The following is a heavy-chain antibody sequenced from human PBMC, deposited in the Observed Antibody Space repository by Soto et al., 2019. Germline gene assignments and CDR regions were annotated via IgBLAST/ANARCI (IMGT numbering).Heavy chain of an antibody. CDR2: IYYSGST. V-gene: IGHV4-39*01. CDR3: ARHPSDFWFDP. D-gene: IGHD2-21*02. Sequence: SETLSLTCSVSGGSISSSSYFWGWIRQPPGKGLEWIGSIYYSGSTYYNPSFKSRVTVSVDTSKNQFSLKLSSVTAADTAVYYCARHPSDFWFDPWGQGTLVTVSS. J-gene: IGHJ5*02. CDR1: GGSISSSSYF.